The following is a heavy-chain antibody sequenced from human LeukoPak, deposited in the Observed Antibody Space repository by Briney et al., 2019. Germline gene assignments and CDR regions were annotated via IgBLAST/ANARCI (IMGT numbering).Heavy chain of an antibody. CDR3: ARGRVDLDIVVVVAATKFDY. J-gene: IGHJ4*02. CDR2: INHSGST. CDR1: GGSFSGYY. D-gene: IGHD2-15*01. V-gene: IGHV4-34*01. Sequence: SETLSLTCAVYGGSFSGYYWSRIRQPPGKGLEWIGEINHSGSTNYNPSLKSRVTISVDTSKNQFSLKLSSVTAADTAVYYCARGRVDLDIVVVVAATKFDYWGQGTLVTVSS.